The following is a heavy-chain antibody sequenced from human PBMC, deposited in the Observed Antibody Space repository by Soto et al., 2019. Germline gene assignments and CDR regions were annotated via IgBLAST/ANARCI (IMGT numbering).Heavy chain of an antibody. CDR3: ARDPAEGYLTYYFDY. CDR1: GFTFSSYA. CDR2: ISYDGSNK. V-gene: IGHV3-30-3*01. Sequence: QVQLVESGGGVVQPGRSLRLSCAASGFTFSSYAMHWVRQAPGKGLEWVAVISYDGSNKYYADSVKGRFTISRDNSKNTLYLQMNSLRAEDTAVYYCARDPAEGYLTYYFDYWGQGTLVTVSS. D-gene: IGHD5-18*01. J-gene: IGHJ4*02.